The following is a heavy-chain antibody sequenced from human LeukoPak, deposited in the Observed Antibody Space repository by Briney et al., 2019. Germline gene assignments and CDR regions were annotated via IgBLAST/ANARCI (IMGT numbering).Heavy chain of an antibody. J-gene: IGHJ4*02. CDR3: AKALGSSSGWRFDY. D-gene: IGHD6-19*01. CDR2: ISGGGGST. V-gene: IGHV3-23*01. Sequence: PGGSLRLPYAASGFSFSSYGMSWVRQAPGKGLEWVSSISGGGGSTFYADSVKGRFTISRDNSKNTLYLQMNSLRDEDTAVYYCAKALGSSSGWRFDYWGQGILVTVSS. CDR1: GFSFSSYG.